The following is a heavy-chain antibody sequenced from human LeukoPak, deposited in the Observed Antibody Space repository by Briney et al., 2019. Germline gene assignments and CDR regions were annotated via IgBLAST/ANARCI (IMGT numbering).Heavy chain of an antibody. D-gene: IGHD6-19*01. Sequence: SETLSLTCTVSGGSISSGGYYWSWIRQHPGKGLEWIGYIYYSGSTYYNPSLKSRVTISVDTSKNQFSLKLSSVTAADTAVDYCAGLYSSGWYEEGHWFDPWGQGTLVTVSS. CDR2: IYYSGST. CDR1: GGSISSGGYY. CDR3: AGLYSSGWYEEGHWFDP. J-gene: IGHJ5*02. V-gene: IGHV4-31*03.